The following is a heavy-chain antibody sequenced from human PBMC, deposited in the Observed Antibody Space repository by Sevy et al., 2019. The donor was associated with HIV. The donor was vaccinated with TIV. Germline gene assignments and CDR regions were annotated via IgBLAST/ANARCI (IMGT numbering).Heavy chain of an antibody. CDR1: GCSITDKKYY. J-gene: IGHJ1*01. D-gene: IGHD6-13*01. V-gene: IGHV4-39*01. CDR2: ISYGGST. Sequence: SETLSLTCTVSGCSITDKKYYWAWIRQPPGKGLEWIGSISYGGSTYYNPSLQSRVTLSVDTCKNQFSLNLSSVTAADTAKYYCARRVAAAGQGNEYFQHWGRGTLVTVSS. CDR3: ARRVAAAGQGNEYFQH.